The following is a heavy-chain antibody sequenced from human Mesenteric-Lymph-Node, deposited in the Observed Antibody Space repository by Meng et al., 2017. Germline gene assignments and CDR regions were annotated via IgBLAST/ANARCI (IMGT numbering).Heavy chain of an antibody. CDR2: TSHNGDSI. CDR1: GFTFSDYY. D-gene: IGHD6-13*01. CDR3: AKGQQMSSTFDY. J-gene: IGHJ4*02. V-gene: IGHV3-11*01. Sequence: QGPLVESGRGLVKPGGSLRLSCAASGFTFSDYYMGWIRQAPGKGLEWLSYTSHNGDSISYTDSVKGRFTVSRDNAKNSLYLQMNSLRAEDMAVYYCAKGQQMSSTFDYWGQGTLVTVSS.